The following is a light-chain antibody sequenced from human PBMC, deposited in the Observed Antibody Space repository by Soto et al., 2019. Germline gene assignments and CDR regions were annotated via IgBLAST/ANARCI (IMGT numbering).Light chain of an antibody. CDR2: GAS. J-gene: IGKJ3*01. Sequence: EIVLTQSPGTLSLSPGERATLSCRASQSVSSSYLAWYQQKPGQAPRLLIYGASSRATGIPDRFSGSWSGTDFTLTISRLEPEDFALYYCQQYGSSLFTFGPGTKVDIK. V-gene: IGKV3-20*01. CDR1: QSVSSSY. CDR3: QQYGSSLFT.